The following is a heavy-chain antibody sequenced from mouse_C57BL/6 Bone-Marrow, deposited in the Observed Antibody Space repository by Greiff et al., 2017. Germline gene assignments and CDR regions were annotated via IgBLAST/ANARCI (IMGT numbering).Heavy chain of an antibody. CDR3: ARSGDGYPYAMDY. CDR2: INPYNGDT. Sequence: VQLQQSGPELVKPGDSVKISCKASGYSFTGYFMNWVMQSHGKSLEWIGRINPYNGDTFYNQKFKGKATLTVDKSSSTAHMELRSLTSEDSAVYYCARSGDGYPYAMDYWGQGTSVTVSS. CDR1: GYSFTGYF. V-gene: IGHV1-20*01. D-gene: IGHD2-3*01. J-gene: IGHJ4*01.